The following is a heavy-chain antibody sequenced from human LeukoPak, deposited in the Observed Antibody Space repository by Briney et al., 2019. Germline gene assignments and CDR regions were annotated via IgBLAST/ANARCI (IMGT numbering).Heavy chain of an antibody. V-gene: IGHV4-59*01. J-gene: IGHJ6*03. Sequence: PSETLSLTCTVSGGSISSYYWSWIRQPPGKGLEWIGYIYYSGSTNYNPSLKSRVTISVDTSKNQFSLKLSSVTAADTAVYYCARVKWLRIPGAYYYTDVWGKGTTVTVSS. D-gene: IGHD5-12*01. CDR3: ARVKWLRIPGAYYYTDV. CDR2: IYYSGST. CDR1: GGSISSYY.